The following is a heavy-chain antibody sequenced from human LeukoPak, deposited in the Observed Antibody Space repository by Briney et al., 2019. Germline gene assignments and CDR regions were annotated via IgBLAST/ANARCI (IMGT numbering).Heavy chain of an antibody. Sequence: GGSLRLSCAASGFTFSDYYMSWIRQAPGKGLEWVSYISSSGSTIYYADSVKGRFTISRDNAKSSLYLQMNSLRAEDTAVYYCARDRSGYYNNNWFDPWGQGTLVTVSS. D-gene: IGHD3-3*01. CDR2: ISSSGSTI. J-gene: IGHJ5*02. CDR3: ARDRSGYYNNNWFDP. CDR1: GFTFSDYY. V-gene: IGHV3-11*01.